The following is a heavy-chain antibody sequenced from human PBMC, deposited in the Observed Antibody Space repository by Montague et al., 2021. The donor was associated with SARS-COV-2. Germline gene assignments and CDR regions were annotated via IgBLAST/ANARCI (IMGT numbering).Heavy chain of an antibody. CDR2: IYYTGYT. CDR3: ARLKRYFDSSGSPSAFDF. V-gene: IGHV4-39*02. CDR1: GGSIRSTTFY. J-gene: IGHJ3*01. D-gene: IGHD3-22*01. Sequence: SETLSLTCTVSGGSIRSTTFYWGWIRQSPGKGLEWIGSIYYTGYTYYNPSLKSRVTISVVTSKNHFTLKLSSVTAAETAVYYCARLKRYFDSSGSPSAFDFGGQGTKVTVSS.